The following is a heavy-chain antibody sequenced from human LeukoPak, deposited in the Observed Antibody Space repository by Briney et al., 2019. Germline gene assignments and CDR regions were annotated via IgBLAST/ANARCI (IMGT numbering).Heavy chain of an antibody. CDR2: ISYDGSNK. CDR3: AKDATAVVGTVYMDV. CDR1: GFTFSSYG. Sequence: GRSLRLSCAASGFTFSSYGMHCVRQAPGKGLEWVAVISYDGSNKYYADSVKGLFTISRDNSQTTLYLQMNSLRAEDTAVYYCAKDATAVVGTVYMDVWGKGTTVTISS. J-gene: IGHJ6*03. V-gene: IGHV3-30*18. D-gene: IGHD6-13*01.